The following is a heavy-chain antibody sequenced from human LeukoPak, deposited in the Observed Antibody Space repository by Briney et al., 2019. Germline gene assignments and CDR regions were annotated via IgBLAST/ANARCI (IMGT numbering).Heavy chain of an antibody. Sequence: GASVKVSCKASGYTFTGYYMHWVRQAPGQGLEWMGRINPNSGGTNYAQKFQGRVTMTRDTSISTAYMELSRLRSDDTAVYYCATSPGTYDFWSGWTPHIYYYYGMDVWGQGTTVTVSS. CDR2: INPNSGGT. V-gene: IGHV1-2*06. J-gene: IGHJ6*02. CDR1: GYTFTGYY. CDR3: ATSPGTYDFWSGWTPHIYYYYGMDV. D-gene: IGHD3-3*01.